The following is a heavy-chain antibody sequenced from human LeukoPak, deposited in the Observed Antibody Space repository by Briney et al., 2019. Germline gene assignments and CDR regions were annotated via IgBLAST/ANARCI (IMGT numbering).Heavy chain of an antibody. CDR3: ARGFAYGDTGSFDY. CDR1: GGSISSYY. CDR2: IYYSGST. J-gene: IGHJ4*02. D-gene: IGHD4-17*01. Sequence: PSETLSLTCTVSGGSISSYYWSWIRQPPGKELEWIGYIYYSGSTTYNPSLKSRVTTSVDTSKNQFSLRLSSVTAADTAVYYCARGFAYGDTGSFDYWGQGTLVTVSS. V-gene: IGHV4-59*01.